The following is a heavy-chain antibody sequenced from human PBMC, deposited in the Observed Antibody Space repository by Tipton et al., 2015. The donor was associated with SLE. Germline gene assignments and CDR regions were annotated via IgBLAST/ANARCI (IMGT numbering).Heavy chain of an antibody. CDR3: AKDRELGQDIRSIAARLDY. J-gene: IGHJ4*02. D-gene: IGHD6-6*01. CDR2: ISYDGSNK. Sequence: SLRLSCAASGFTFSSYGMHWVRQAPGKGLEWVAVISYDGSNKYYADSVKGRFTISRDNSKNTLYLQMNSLRAEDTAVYYCAKDRELGQDIRSIAARLDYWGQGTLVTVSS. CDR1: GFTFSSYG. V-gene: IGHV3-30*18.